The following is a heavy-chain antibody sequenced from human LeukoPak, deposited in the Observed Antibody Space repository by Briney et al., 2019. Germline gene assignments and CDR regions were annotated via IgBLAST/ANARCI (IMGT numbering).Heavy chain of an antibody. D-gene: IGHD1-26*01. Sequence: PSETLSLTCTVSGGSISSYYWSWIRQPPGKGLEWIGYIYYSGSTNYNPSLKSRVTISVDTSKNQFSLKLSSVTAADTAVYYCARGRYSGSPGLHDYWGQGTLDTVSS. J-gene: IGHJ4*02. CDR1: GGSISSYY. CDR3: ARGRYSGSPGLHDY. V-gene: IGHV4-59*01. CDR2: IYYSGST.